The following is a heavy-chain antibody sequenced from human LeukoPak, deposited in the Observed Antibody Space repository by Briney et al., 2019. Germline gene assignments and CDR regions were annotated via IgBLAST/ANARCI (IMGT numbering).Heavy chain of an antibody. D-gene: IGHD3-16*01. Sequence: PSETLSLTCTVSGGSISSYYWTWIRQPPGKGLGWIGYIYHSESTTYNPSLESRGTISAHTSKNQFSLRLNSVTAADTAVYYCARDAYTFGYGAFDIWGQGTMVAVSS. CDR2: IYHSEST. CDR1: GGSISSYY. CDR3: ARDAYTFGYGAFDI. J-gene: IGHJ3*02. V-gene: IGHV4-59*01.